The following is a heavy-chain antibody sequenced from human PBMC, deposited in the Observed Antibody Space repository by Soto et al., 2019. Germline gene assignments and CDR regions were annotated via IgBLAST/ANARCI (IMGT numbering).Heavy chain of an antibody. CDR3: SRGGFHHGFDV. J-gene: IGHJ3*01. V-gene: IGHV3-74*01. D-gene: IGHD2-15*01. Sequence: EVQLAESGGASVQPGGSLRLSCAASGFTFRSYWMHWVRQAPGKGLVWVARIDNDGTGSIYADSVRGRFTISRDNAYNTVYLHMTSLRADDTAVYYCSRGGFHHGFDVWGQGTMVNVSS. CDR1: GFTFRSYW. CDR2: IDNDGTGS.